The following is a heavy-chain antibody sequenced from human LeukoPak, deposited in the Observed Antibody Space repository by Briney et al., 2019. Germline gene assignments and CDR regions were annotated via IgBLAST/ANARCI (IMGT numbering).Heavy chain of an antibody. CDR3: ARVEAVCGGDCFSDY. Sequence: ASVKVSCKASGYTFTSYGISWVRQAPGQGLEWMGWISAYNGNTNYAQKLQGRVTMTTDTSTSTAYMELRSLRSDDTAVYYRARVEAVCGGDCFSDYWGQGTLVTVSS. V-gene: IGHV1-18*01. J-gene: IGHJ4*02. CDR2: ISAYNGNT. D-gene: IGHD2-21*02. CDR1: GYTFTSYG.